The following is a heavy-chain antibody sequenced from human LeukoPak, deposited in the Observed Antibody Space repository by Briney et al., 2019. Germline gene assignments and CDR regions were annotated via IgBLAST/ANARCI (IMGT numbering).Heavy chain of an antibody. V-gene: IGHV3-11*01. CDR1: GSIFSDYY. CDR3: VRGANTYRY. D-gene: IGHD2/OR15-2a*01. J-gene: IGHJ4*02. Sequence: GGSLRLSCAASGSIFSDYYMSWIRQAPGKGLEWVSSINSGGSTIYYADPVKGRFTISRDNAKNSLYLQMNSLRAEDSAVYYCVRGANTYRYWGQGIMVTVSS. CDR2: INSGGSTI.